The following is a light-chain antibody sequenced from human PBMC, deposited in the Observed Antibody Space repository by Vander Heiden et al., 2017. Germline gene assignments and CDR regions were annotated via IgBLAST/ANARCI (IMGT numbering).Light chain of an antibody. J-gene: IGKJ3*01. CDR2: GAS. Sequence: EIVLTQSPGTLSLSPRERATLSCRASQSVSSSYLAWYQQKPGQAPRLLIYGASSRSTGIPDRFSGSGSGTDFTLTISRLEPEDFAVYYCQQYGSSPLITVGPGTKVDIK. CDR1: QSVSSSY. V-gene: IGKV3-20*01. CDR3: QQYGSSPLIT.